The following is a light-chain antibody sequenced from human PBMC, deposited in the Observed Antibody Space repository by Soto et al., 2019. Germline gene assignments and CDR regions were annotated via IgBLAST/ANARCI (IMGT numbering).Light chain of an antibody. V-gene: IGKV1-6*01. Sequence: IQMTQSPSALSASVGDRVTITCRASQDISNELGWYQQTPGKAPKLLISGASTLQSGVPSRFSGSGSGAAFTLTITSLRPEDYVTYYCLQNHNYPRTFGQGARVDI. J-gene: IGKJ1*01. CDR1: QDISNE. CDR3: LQNHNYPRT. CDR2: GAS.